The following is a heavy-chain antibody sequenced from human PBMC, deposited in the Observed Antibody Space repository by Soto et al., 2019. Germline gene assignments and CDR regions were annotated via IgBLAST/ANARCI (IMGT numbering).Heavy chain of an antibody. CDR3: ARDSHSPNRFDD. Sequence: EVQLVESGGGVVQPGGSLRLSCAASGITVSSNFMSWVRQTPGKGLEWVSILDSGGNTYYADYVKGRFTISRDNSKNTVYLQMNSLRPEDTAVYYCARDSHSPNRFDDWGQGTLVTVSS. CDR1: GITVSSNF. CDR2: LDSGGNT. J-gene: IGHJ4*02. D-gene: IGHD2-21*01. V-gene: IGHV3-66*01.